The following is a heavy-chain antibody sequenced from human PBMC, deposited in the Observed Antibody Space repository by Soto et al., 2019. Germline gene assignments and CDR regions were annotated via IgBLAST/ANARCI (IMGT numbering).Heavy chain of an antibody. J-gene: IGHJ5*02. D-gene: IGHD6-19*01. V-gene: IGHV2-26*01. Sequence: QVTLKESGPVLVKPTETLTLRCTVSGLSITDSEMGVSWIRQPPGQPLEWLAHIDSSGEKSYRTFLKSRLAIAKDTSKSQIVLTMTNMDPAYTATYYCARRHLAVAVSPWFDPGGQGIPVTVSS. CDR3: ARRHLAVAVSPWFDP. CDR1: GLSITDSEMG. CDR2: IDSSGEK.